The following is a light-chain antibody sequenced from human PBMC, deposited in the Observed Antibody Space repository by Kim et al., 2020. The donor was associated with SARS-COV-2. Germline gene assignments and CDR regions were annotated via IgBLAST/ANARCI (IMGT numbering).Light chain of an antibody. CDR1: QNFSRK. CDR2: GAS. CDR3: QQYSNWPGMT. Sequence: SRGARVTLSYRASQNFSRKVAWYQHCRGQAHRLLMYGASTRATGDQARSSGSGSGSDFTLTIGSLQSADSAVSYGQQYSNWPGMTFGEASRLEIK. J-gene: IGKJ5*01. V-gene: IGKV3-15*01.